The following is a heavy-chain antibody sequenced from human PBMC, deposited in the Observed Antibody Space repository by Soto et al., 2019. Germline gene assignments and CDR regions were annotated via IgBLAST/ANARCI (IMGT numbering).Heavy chain of an antibody. CDR2: INHSGST. J-gene: IGHJ4*02. Sequence: PSETLSLTCTVSGVSISSGDYYWSWIRQPPGKGLEWIGEINHSGSTNYNPSLKSRVTISVDTSKNQFSLKLTSVTAADTAVYYCARDKITGLFDYWGQGTLVTVS. V-gene: IGHV4-30-4*01. CDR3: ARDKITGLFDY. CDR1: GVSISSGDYY. D-gene: IGHD2-8*02.